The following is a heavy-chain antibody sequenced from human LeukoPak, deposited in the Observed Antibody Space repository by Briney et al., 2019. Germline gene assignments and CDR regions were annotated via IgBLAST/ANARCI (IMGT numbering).Heavy chain of an antibody. CDR3: AKDLGNSGSYYPTDY. D-gene: IGHD1-26*01. J-gene: IGHJ4*02. CDR1: GFTFSSYA. V-gene: IGHV3-23*01. CDR2: ISHSGGST. Sequence: PGGSLRLSCAASGFTFSSYAMNWVRQAPGKGLEWVSVISHSGGSTYYADSVKGRFTISRDNSKNTLYLQMNSLRAEDTAVYYCAKDLGNSGSYYPTDYWGQGIPVTVSS.